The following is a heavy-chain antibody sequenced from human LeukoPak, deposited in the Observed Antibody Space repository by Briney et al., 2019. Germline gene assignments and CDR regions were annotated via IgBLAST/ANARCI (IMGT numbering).Heavy chain of an antibody. CDR3: ARAPSDGSGSPPNSGFDP. Sequence: PSETLSLTCTVSGGSISSSSYYWGWIRQPPGKGLEWIGSIYYSGSTYYNPSLKSRVTISVDTSKNQFSLKLSSVTAADTAVYYCARAPSDGSGSPPNSGFDPWGQGTLVTVSS. CDR2: IYYSGST. D-gene: IGHD3-10*01. V-gene: IGHV4-39*07. CDR1: GGSISSSSYY. J-gene: IGHJ5*02.